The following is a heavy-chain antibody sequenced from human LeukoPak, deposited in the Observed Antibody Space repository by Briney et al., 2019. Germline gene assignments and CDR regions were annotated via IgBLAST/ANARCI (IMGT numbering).Heavy chain of an antibody. CDR3: ARSGPPDY. CDR2: ISNDGSDT. D-gene: IGHD2-15*01. Sequence: GSLRLSCAASGFTFSTYWMHWVRQAPGKGLVWVSRISNDGSDTSYADSVRGRFTISRDNAKNTLYLQMNSLRAEDTAVYYCARSGPPDYWGQGTLVTVSS. CDR1: GFTFSTYW. V-gene: IGHV3-74*01. J-gene: IGHJ4*02.